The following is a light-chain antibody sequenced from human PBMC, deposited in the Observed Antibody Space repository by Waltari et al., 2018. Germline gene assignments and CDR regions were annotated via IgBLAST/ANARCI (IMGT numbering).Light chain of an antibody. V-gene: IGKV1-5*03. CDR3: KQYNSYWT. CDR2: KAS. Sequence: DIQMTQSPSTLSASVGDRVTITCRASQIISNWLAWYQQKPGKAPKLLIYKASTLESGVPSRFSGSGSGKEFTLTISSLQPDDFATYYCKQYNSYWTFGQGTKVEIK. CDR1: QIISNW. J-gene: IGKJ1*01.